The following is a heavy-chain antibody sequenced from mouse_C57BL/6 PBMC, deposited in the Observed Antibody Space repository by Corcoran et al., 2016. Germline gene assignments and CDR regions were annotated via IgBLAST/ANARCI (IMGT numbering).Heavy chain of an antibody. CDR1: GYTFTDYY. Sequence: EVQLQQSGPELVKPGASVKISCKASGYTFTDYYMNWVKQSHEKSLEWSGDINPNNGGTTYNQKFKGKATLTVDKSSSTAYMELRSLTSEDSAVYYCARVGYGSSLFDYWGQGTTLTVSS. J-gene: IGHJ2*01. CDR2: INPNNGGT. CDR3: ARVGYGSSLFDY. D-gene: IGHD1-1*01. V-gene: IGHV1-26*01.